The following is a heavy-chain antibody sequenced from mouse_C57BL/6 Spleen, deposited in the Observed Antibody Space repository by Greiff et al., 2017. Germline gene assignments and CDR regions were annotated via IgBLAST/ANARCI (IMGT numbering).Heavy chain of an antibody. CDR2: INPNNGGT. Sequence: VQLQQSGPELVKPGASVKIPCKASGYTFTDYNMDWVKQSHGKSLEWIGDINPNNGGTIYNQKFKGKATLTVDKSSSTAYMEIRSLTSEDTAVYYCARTTVVAPDYAMDYWGQGTSVTVSS. CDR1: GYTFTDYN. D-gene: IGHD1-1*01. J-gene: IGHJ4*01. CDR3: ARTTVVAPDYAMDY. V-gene: IGHV1-18*01.